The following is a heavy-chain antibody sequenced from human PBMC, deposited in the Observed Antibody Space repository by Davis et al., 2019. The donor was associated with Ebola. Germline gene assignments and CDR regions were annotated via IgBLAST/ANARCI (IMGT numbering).Heavy chain of an antibody. CDR2: ISSSSSYI. CDR3: AKDVAIFGVDIRGMENCYMDV. D-gene: IGHD3-3*02. Sequence: GESLKISCAASRFTFSSYSMNWVRQAPGKGLEWVSSISSSSSYIYYADSVKGRFTISRDNAKNSLYLQMNSLRAEDTAVYYCAKDVAIFGVDIRGMENCYMDVWGKGTTVTVSS. V-gene: IGHV3-21*01. J-gene: IGHJ6*03. CDR1: RFTFSSYS.